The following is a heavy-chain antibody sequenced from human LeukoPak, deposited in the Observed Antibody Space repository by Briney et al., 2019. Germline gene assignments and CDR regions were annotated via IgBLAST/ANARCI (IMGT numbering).Heavy chain of an antibody. V-gene: IGHV3-23*01. D-gene: IGHD1-26*01. Sequence: GGSLRLSCAASGFTLGSYAMSWVRQAPGKGLDWVSAISGSGGTTYYADFVKGRLTISRDNSKHTVYLEMNSLRAEDTVVYYCAKFRDSGSPRGGFDPWGQGTLVTVSS. CDR1: GFTLGSYA. CDR3: AKFRDSGSPRGGFDP. J-gene: IGHJ5*02. CDR2: ISGSGGTT.